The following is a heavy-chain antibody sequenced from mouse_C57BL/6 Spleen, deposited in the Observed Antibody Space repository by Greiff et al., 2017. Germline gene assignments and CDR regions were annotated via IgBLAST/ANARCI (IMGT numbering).Heavy chain of an antibody. CDR1: GYAFSSSW. D-gene: IGHD1-1*01. CDR2: IYPGDGDT. V-gene: IGHV1-82*01. Sequence: VHLVESGPELVKPGASVKISCKASGYAFSSSWMNWVKQRPGKGLELIGRIYPGDGDTNYNGKFKGKATLTADKSSSTAYMPLSSLTSEDSAVYFCARDYYGSSHFDYWGQGTTLTVSS. CDR3: ARDYYGSSHFDY. J-gene: IGHJ2*01.